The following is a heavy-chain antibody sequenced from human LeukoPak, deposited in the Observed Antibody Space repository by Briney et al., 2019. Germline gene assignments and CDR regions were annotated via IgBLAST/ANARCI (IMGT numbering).Heavy chain of an antibody. CDR3: AKALAVVPGGMDV. CDR1: GFTFSSYG. V-gene: IGHV3-30*02. Sequence: GGSLRLSCAASGFTFSSYGMHWVRQAPGKGLEWVAFIRYDGSNKYYADSVKGRFTISRDNSKNTLYLQMNSLRAEDTAVYYCAKALAVVPGGMDVWGKGTTVTVSS. CDR2: IRYDGSNK. D-gene: IGHD2-2*01. J-gene: IGHJ6*03.